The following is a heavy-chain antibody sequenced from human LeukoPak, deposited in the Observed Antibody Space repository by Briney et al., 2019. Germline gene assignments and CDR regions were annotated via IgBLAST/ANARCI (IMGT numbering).Heavy chain of an antibody. CDR3: TTEKTWIQLWLHGFDY. Sequence: GGSLRLSCTASGFTFGDYAMSWVRQAPGKGLEWVGRIKSKTDGGTTDYAAPVKGRFTISRDDSKSTLYLQMNSLKTEDTAVYYCTTEKTWIQLWLHGFDYWGQGTLVTVSS. V-gene: IGHV3-15*01. D-gene: IGHD5-18*01. CDR2: IKSKTDGGTT. CDR1: GFTFGDYA. J-gene: IGHJ4*02.